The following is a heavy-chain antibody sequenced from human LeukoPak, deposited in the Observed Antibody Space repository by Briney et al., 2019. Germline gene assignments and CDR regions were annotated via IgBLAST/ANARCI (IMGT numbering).Heavy chain of an antibody. V-gene: IGHV3-7*01. CDR1: GFTFSSYW. D-gene: IGHD3-3*01. CDR2: IKQDGSEK. CDR3: ARDRGITIFGVVISTFDY. Sequence: GGSLRLSCAASGFTFSSYWMSWVRHAPGKGLEGVANIKQDGSEKYYVDSVKGRFTISRDNAKNSLYLQMNSLRAEDTAVYYCARDRGITIFGVVISTFDYWGQGTLVIVSS. J-gene: IGHJ4*02.